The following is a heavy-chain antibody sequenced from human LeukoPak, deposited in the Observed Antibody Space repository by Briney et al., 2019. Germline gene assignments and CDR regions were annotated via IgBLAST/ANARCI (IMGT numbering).Heavy chain of an antibody. D-gene: IGHD3-22*01. CDR1: GGSISSSSHY. V-gene: IGHV4-39*07. Sequence: SETLSLTCTVSGGSISSSSHYWGWIRQPPGKGLEWIGSLYYSGSPYYNPSLKSRVTISVDTSKNQFSLKLSSVTAADTAVYYCARVSDSGGYYRPLDAFDIWGQGTMVTASS. CDR3: ARVSDSGGYYRPLDAFDI. CDR2: LYYSGSP. J-gene: IGHJ3*02.